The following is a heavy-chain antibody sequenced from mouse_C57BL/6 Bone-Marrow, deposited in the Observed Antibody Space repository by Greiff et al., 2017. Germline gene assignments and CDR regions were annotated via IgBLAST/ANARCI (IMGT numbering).Heavy chain of an antibody. V-gene: IGHV1-81*01. Sequence: QVQLQQSGAELARPGASVKLSCKASGYTFTSYGISWVKQRTGQGLEWIGEIYPRRGNTYYNEKFKGKATLTADKSSSTAYMEIRSLTSEDSAVYFCARGKQPAWFAYWGQGTLVTVSA. J-gene: IGHJ3*01. D-gene: IGHD6-1*01. CDR1: GYTFTSYG. CDR2: IYPRRGNT. CDR3: ARGKQPAWFAY.